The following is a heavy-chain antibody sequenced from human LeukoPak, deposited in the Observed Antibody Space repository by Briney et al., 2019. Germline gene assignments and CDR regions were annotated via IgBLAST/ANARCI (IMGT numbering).Heavy chain of an antibody. J-gene: IGHJ5*02. D-gene: IGHD1-14*01. V-gene: IGHV1-8*02. CDR2: INLNNGDT. CDR3: ARGRIGIA. Sequence: ASVKVSCEASVDTFTNFEVNCVRQAAGQGLEWMGYINLNNGDTDSAQNFQGRITMTTDTSISTAYMDLSSLRYDDSAMYSCARGRIGIAWGQGTLVTVSS. CDR1: VDTFTNFE.